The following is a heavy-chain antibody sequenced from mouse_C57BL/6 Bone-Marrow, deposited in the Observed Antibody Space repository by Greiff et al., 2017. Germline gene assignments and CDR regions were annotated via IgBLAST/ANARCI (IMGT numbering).Heavy chain of an antibody. D-gene: IGHD1-1*01. V-gene: IGHV5-4*01. Sequence: EVHLVESGGGLVKPGGSLTLSCAASGFTFSSYAMSWVRQTPEKRLEWVATISDGGSYTYYPDNVKGRFTISRDNAKNNLYLQMSHLKSEDTAMYYCARDNYGSSSYAMDYWGQGTSVTVSS. CDR2: ISDGGSYT. CDR1: GFTFSSYA. CDR3: ARDNYGSSSYAMDY. J-gene: IGHJ4*01.